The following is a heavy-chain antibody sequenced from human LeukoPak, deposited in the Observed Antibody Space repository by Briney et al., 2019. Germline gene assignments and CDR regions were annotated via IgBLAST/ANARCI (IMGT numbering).Heavy chain of an antibody. CDR3: AREIRGVINTYYYYGMDV. D-gene: IGHD3-10*01. CDR1: GGSIINYY. V-gene: IGHV4-59*12. CDR2: IYYSGST. Sequence: SETLSLTCTVSGGSIINYYWSWIRQPPGKGLEWIGYIYYSGSTNYNPSLKSRVTMSVDTSKNEFSLRMSSVTAADTALYYCAREIRGVINTYYYYGMDVWGQGTTVTVSS. J-gene: IGHJ6*02.